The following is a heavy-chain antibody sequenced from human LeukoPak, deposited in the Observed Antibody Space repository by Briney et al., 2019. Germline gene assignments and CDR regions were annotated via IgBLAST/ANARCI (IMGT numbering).Heavy chain of an antibody. J-gene: IGHJ4*01. Sequence: GASVKVSCKASGYTFTGYYMHWVRQAPGQGLEWMGWINPNSGGTNYAQKFQGSVTMTRDTSISTAYMELSRLRSDDTAVYYCAKDRRIAAAGDGYWGHRTLVTVSS. CDR2: INPNSGGT. CDR1: GYTFTGYY. D-gene: IGHD6-13*01. CDR3: AKDRRIAAAGDGY. V-gene: IGHV1-2*02.